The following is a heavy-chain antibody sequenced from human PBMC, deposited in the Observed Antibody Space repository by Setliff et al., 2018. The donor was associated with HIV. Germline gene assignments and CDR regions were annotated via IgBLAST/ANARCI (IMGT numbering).Heavy chain of an antibody. V-gene: IGHV4-59*12. D-gene: IGHD3-10*01. Sequence: PSETLSLTCTVSGGSISSYYWSWIRQPPGKGLEWIGYIYYSGSTNYNPSLKSRVTISVDTSKNQFSLKMRSVTAADTAVYYCATSPAGEILGSRPFYFDYWGQGTLVTVSS. CDR1: GGSISSYY. J-gene: IGHJ4*02. CDR2: IYYSGST. CDR3: ATSPAGEILGSRPFYFDY.